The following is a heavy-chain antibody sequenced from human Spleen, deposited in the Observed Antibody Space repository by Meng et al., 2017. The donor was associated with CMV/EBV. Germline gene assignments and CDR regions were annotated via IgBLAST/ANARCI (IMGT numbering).Heavy chain of an antibody. CDR1: GASISNYY. V-gene: IGHV4-59*01. Sequence: SETLSLTCIVSGASISNYYWSWIRQPPGKGLEWIGYIYYSGSTNYNPSLKGRVTISVDKNQFSLKLRSLTAADTAVYYCARSGTSLNWFDPWGQGTLVTVSS. J-gene: IGHJ5*02. D-gene: IGHD2-2*01. CDR2: IYYSGST. CDR3: ARSGTSLNWFDP.